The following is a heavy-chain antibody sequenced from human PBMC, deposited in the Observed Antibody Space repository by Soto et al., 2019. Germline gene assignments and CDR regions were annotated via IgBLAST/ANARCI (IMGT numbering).Heavy chain of an antibody. V-gene: IGHV1-18*01. CDR3: ARIMAGYYYDSSGPFDP. D-gene: IGHD3-22*01. CDR2: ISAYNGNT. Sequence: GASVKVSCKASGYTFTSYGISWVRQAPGQGLEWMGWISAYNGNTNYAQKLQGRVTMTTDTSTSTAYMELRSLRSDDTAVYYCARIMAGYYYDSSGPFDPWGQGTLVTVSS. J-gene: IGHJ5*02. CDR1: GYTFTSYG.